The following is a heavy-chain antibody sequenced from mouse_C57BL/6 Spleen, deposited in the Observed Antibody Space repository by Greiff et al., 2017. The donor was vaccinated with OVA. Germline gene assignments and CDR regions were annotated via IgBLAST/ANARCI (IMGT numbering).Heavy chain of an antibody. V-gene: IGHV1-53*01. J-gene: IGHJ4*01. CDR2: INPSNGGT. Sequence: QVQLQQPGTELVKPGASVKLSCKASGYTFTSYWMHWVKQRPGQGLEWIGNINPSNGGTNYNEKFKSKATLTVDNSSSTAYMQLSSLTSEDSAVYYCARKGRDDYDGDYAMDYWGQGTSVTVSS. CDR3: ARKGRDDYDGDYAMDY. D-gene: IGHD2-4*01. CDR1: GYTFTSYW.